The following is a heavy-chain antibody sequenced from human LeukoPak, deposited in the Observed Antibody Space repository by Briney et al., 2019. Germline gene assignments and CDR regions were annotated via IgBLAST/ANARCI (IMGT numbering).Heavy chain of an antibody. CDR1: GFTFTNYW. V-gene: IGHV3-7*01. D-gene: IGHD6-19*01. CDR2: IKQDGSEK. Sequence: PGGSLRLSCAASGFTFTNYWMGWVRQAPGKGLEWVANIKQDGSEKYYVESVKGRFIVSRDNAKNSLYLQMNSLRAEDTAVYYCARVQGSSGPGIFEYWGQGTLVTVSS. J-gene: IGHJ4*02. CDR3: ARVQGSSGPGIFEY.